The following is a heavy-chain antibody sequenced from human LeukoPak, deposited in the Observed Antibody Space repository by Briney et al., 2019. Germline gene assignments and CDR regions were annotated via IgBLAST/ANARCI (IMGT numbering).Heavy chain of an antibody. CDR2: IYTSGST. CDR3: ARSSSQDMIVEVPRSGGYYGMDV. J-gene: IGHJ6*02. Sequence: SETLSLTCTVSGGSISSGSYYWSWIRQPAGKGLEWIGRIYTSGSTNYNPSLKSRVTISVDTSKNQFSLKLSSVTAADTAVYYCARSSSQDMIVEVPRSGGYYGMDVWGQGTTVTVSS. CDR1: GGSISSGSYY. V-gene: IGHV4-61*02. D-gene: IGHD3-22*01.